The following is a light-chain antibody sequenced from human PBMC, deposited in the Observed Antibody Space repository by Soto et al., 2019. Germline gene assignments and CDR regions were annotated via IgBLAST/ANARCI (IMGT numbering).Light chain of an antibody. V-gene: IGLV1-47*02. Sequence: QSALTQPPAASGTPGQRVTISCSVSSSNIGTNYVYWYKQLPGTAPKLLIYCNDQRPSGVPDRLSGSKSGTSASLAISGLRSEDEADYYCATRDNSLSRWVFGGGTKVTLL. CDR1: SSNIGTNY. J-gene: IGLJ3*02. CDR2: CND. CDR3: ATRDNSLSRWV.